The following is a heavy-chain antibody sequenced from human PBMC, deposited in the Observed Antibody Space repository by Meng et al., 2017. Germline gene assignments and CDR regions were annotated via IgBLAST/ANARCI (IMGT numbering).Heavy chain of an antibody. D-gene: IGHD3-22*01. Sequence: GESLKISCAASGFTFSSYSMNWVRQAPGKGLEWVSAISGSGGSTYYADSVKGRFTISRDNSKNTLYLQMNSLRAEDTAVYYCAKDPRPLSDSSGYYVDYWGQGTLVTVSS. CDR2: ISGSGGST. CDR1: GFTFSSYS. J-gene: IGHJ4*02. V-gene: IGHV3-23*01. CDR3: AKDPRPLSDSSGYYVDY.